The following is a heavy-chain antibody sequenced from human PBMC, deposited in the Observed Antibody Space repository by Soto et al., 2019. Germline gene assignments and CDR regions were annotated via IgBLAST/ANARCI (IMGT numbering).Heavy chain of an antibody. CDR3: ARDRNNWNDAADYYYGMDV. CDR1: GGAIRSYY. CDR2: IYYSGST. V-gene: IGHV4-59*01. J-gene: IGHJ6*02. D-gene: IGHD1-1*01. Sequence: SETLSLTWTVSGGAIRSYYWSLIPQPPGKGMEGIGYIYYSGSTNYTPSLKSRVTISVDTSKNQFSLKLSSVTAADTAVYYCARDRNNWNDAADYYYGMDVWGQGTTVTVPS.